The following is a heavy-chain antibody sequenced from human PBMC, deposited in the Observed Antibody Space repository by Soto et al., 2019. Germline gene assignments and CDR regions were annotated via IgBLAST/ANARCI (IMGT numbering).Heavy chain of an antibody. CDR3: ARSRVVPAAIWFALRQ. CDR1: GYTFTSYA. CDR2: INAGNGNT. Sequence: GASVKVSCKASGYTFTSYAMHWVRQAPGQRLEWMGWINAGNGNTKYSQKFQGRVTITRDTSASTAYMELSSLRSEDTAVYYCARSRVVPAAIWFALRQWGQGTLVTVSS. J-gene: IGHJ4*02. D-gene: IGHD2-2*01. V-gene: IGHV1-3*01.